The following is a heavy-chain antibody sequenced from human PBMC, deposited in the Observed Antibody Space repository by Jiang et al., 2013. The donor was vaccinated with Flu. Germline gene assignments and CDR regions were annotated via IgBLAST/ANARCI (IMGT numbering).Heavy chain of an antibody. D-gene: IGHD5-24*01. Sequence: RSKWYNDYAVSVKSRITINADTSKNQFSLQLNSVTPEDTAVYYCARGTRATINFDYWGQGTLVTVSS. CDR2: RSKWYN. V-gene: IGHV6-1*01. CDR3: ARGTRATINFDY. J-gene: IGHJ4*02.